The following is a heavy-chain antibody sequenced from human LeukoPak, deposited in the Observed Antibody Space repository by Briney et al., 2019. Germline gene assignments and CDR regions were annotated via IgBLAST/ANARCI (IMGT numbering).Heavy chain of an antibody. CDR1: GYTLTELS. CDR3: ATSVITTDVFDI. V-gene: IGHV1-24*01. Sequence: ASVKVSCKVSGYTLTELSMHWVRQAPGKGLEWMGGFDPEDGETIYAQKFQSRVTMTEDTSTDTAYMELSSLRSEDTAVYYCATSVITTDVFDIWGQGTMVTVSS. CDR2: FDPEDGET. D-gene: IGHD3-22*01. J-gene: IGHJ3*02.